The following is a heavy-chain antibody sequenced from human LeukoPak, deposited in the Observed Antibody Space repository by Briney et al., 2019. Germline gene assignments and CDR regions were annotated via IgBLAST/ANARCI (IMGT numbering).Heavy chain of an antibody. CDR2: ISAYNGNT. D-gene: IGHD6-19*01. CDR1: GYTFTSYG. CDR3: AFYDPGYSSGLDY. Sequence: RASVKVSCKASGYTFTSYGISWVRQAPGQGLEWMGWISAYNGNTNYAQKLQGRVTMTTDTSTSTAYRELRSLRSDDTAVYYCAFYDPGYSSGLDYWGQGTLVTVSS. J-gene: IGHJ4*02. V-gene: IGHV1-18*01.